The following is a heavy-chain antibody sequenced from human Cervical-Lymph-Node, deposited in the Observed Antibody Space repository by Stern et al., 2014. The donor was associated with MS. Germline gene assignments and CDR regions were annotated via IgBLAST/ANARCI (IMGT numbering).Heavy chain of an antibody. Sequence: VQLVQSGAEVKKPGASVKVSCKASGYTFTSYDINWVRQATGHGLEWMGWMNPNSGNTGYAQKFQGRVTMTRNTSISTAYMELSSLRSEDTAVYYCARLSLYDFSMTPMDVWGQGTTVTVSS. D-gene: IGHD3-3*01. V-gene: IGHV1-8*01. CDR2: MNPNSGNT. CDR3: ARLSLYDFSMTPMDV. CDR1: GYTFTSYD. J-gene: IGHJ6*02.